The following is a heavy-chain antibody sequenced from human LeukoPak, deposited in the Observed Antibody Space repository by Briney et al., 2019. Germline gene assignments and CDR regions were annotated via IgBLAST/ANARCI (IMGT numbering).Heavy chain of an antibody. CDR3: ARATPEKIIDY. V-gene: IGHV3-30-3*01. J-gene: IGHJ4*02. CDR1: GFTFSSYA. D-gene: IGHD5-12*01. CDR2: ISYDGSNK. Sequence: GGSLRLSCAASGFTFSSYAMHWVRQAPGKGLEWVAVISYDGSNKYYADSVKGRFTISRDNSKNTLYLQMNSLRAEGTAVYYCARATPEKIIDYWGQGTLVTVSS.